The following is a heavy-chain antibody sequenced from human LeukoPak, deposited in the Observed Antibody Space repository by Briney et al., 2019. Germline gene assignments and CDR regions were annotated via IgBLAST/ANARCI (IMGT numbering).Heavy chain of an antibody. CDR3: ARQEADPHQLLFR. Sequence: ASVKVSCEASGYTFTGYYMHWVRQAPGQGLEWRGWLNPNSGGTNYAQKFQGRVIMTRGTSISTAYMELSRLRSDDTAVYYCARQEADPHQLLFRWGQGTLVTVSS. D-gene: IGHD2-2*01. V-gene: IGHV1-2*02. J-gene: IGHJ4*02. CDR1: GYTFTGYY. CDR2: LNPNSGGT.